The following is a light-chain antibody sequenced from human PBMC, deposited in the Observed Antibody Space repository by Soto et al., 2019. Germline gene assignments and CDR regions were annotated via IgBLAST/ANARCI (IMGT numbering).Light chain of an antibody. CDR2: GAS. CDR3: QRYDASPT. V-gene: IGKV3-20*01. Sequence: EIVLTQYPGTLSLSVGERATLSCRSSQTVPKNYLVWYQQKPGQTPTVLIYGASNRAAGIPDRFSGSGSGTYVALAKSRLHREDFAVYHCQRYDASPTFGQGT. CDR1: QTVPKNY. J-gene: IGKJ2*01.